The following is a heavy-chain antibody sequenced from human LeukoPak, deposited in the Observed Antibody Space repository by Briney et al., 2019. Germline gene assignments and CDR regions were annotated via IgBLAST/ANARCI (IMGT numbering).Heavy chain of an antibody. Sequence: GGSLRLSCAASGFTFSSYAMHRVRQAPGKGLEWVAVIWYDGSNKYYADSVKGRFTISRDNSKNTLYLQMNSLRAEDTAVYYCARSLSHDFYGMDVWGQGTTVTVSS. J-gene: IGHJ6*02. D-gene: IGHD3-3*01. CDR2: IWYDGSNK. CDR3: ARSLSHDFYGMDV. V-gene: IGHV3-33*08. CDR1: GFTFSSYA.